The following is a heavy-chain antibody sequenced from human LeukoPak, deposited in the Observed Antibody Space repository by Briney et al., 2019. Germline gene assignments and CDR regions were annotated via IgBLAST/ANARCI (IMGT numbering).Heavy chain of an antibody. CDR3: TTDPNPILRRVNWFDP. CDR2: IKSKTDGGTT. CDR1: GFTFSNAW. D-gene: IGHD3-3*01. J-gene: IGHJ5*02. V-gene: IGHV3-15*01. Sequence: GGSLRLSCAASGFTFSNAWMSWVRQAPGKGLEWVGCIKSKTDGGTTDYAAPVKGRFTISRDDSKNTLYLQMNSLKTEDTAVYYCTTDPNPILRRVNWFDPWGQGTLVTVSS.